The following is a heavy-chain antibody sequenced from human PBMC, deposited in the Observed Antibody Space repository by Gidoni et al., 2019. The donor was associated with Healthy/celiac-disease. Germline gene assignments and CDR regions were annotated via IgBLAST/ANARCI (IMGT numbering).Heavy chain of an antibody. D-gene: IGHD6-25*01. V-gene: IGHV4-39*07. CDR1: GGSIRSSSYY. CDR2: IYYSGIT. CDR3: ARGAATLKKGIPYNWFDP. J-gene: IGHJ5*02. Sequence: QLQLQESGPGLVQPSETLYLTCTVSGGSIRSSSYYWGWIRQPPGKGLEWIGSIYYSGITYYNPSLKIRVTISLDTSKTQFSLKLSSVTAADTAVYYCARGAATLKKGIPYNWFDPWGQGTLVTVSS.